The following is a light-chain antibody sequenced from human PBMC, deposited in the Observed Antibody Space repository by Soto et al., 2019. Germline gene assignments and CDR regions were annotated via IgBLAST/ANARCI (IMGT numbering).Light chain of an antibody. Sequence: QSVLTQPPSASGTPGQRVTISCSGSGSSIGTNTVNWYRQLPGTAPKLLIYGNNQRPSGVPDRFSGSKSGTSASLAISGLQSEDEAEYYCAAWDGSLNNVLFGGWTKLTVL. CDR2: GNN. J-gene: IGLJ2*01. V-gene: IGLV1-44*01. CDR3: AAWDGSLNNVL. CDR1: GSSIGTNT.